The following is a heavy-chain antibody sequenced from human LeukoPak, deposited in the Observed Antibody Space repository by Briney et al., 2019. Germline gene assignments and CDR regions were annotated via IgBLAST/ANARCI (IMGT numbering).Heavy chain of an antibody. D-gene: IGHD3-3*01. V-gene: IGHV1-69*13. CDR1: GGTFSSYA. CDR3: ARRLSYYDFWSGYDY. J-gene: IGHJ4*02. CDR2: IIPIFGTA. Sequence: SVKVSCKASGGTFSSYAISWVRQAPGQGLEWMGGIIPIFGTANYAQKFQGRVTITADESTSTAYMELSSLRSEDTAVYYCARRLSYYDFWSGYDYWGQGTLVTVSS.